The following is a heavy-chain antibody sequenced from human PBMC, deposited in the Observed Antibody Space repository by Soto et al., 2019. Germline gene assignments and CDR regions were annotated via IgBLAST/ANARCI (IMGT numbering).Heavy chain of an antibody. J-gene: IGHJ5*02. D-gene: IGHD1-20*01. Sequence: GASVKVSCKASGYTFTSYYMHWVRQAPGQGLEWMGIINPSGGSTSYAQKFQGRVTMTRDTSTSTVYMELSSLRSEDTAVYYCARAIPYNWTLQNWFDPWGQGTLVTVSS. CDR3: ARAIPYNWTLQNWFDP. CDR2: INPSGGST. V-gene: IGHV1-46*01. CDR1: GYTFTSYY.